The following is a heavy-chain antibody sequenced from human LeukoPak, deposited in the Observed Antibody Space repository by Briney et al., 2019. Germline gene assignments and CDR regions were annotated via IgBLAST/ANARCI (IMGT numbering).Heavy chain of an antibody. CDR1: GYTFTSYY. J-gene: IGHJ5*02. V-gene: IGHV1-46*01. D-gene: IGHD6-13*01. CDR2: INPSGGST. CDR3: ARDKPGSSSSWSGWFDP. Sequence: ASVKVSCKASGYTFTSYYMHWVRQAPGQGLEWMGIINPSGGSTSYAQKFQGRVTMTRDTSTSTVYMELSSLRSEDTAVYYCARDKPGSSSSWSGWFDPWGQGTLVTVSS.